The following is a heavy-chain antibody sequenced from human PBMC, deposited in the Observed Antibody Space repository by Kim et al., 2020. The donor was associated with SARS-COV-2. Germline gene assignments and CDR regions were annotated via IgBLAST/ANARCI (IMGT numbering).Heavy chain of an antibody. Sequence: SETLSLTCSVSGVSISSYYWSWIRQPPGKGLEWIGYIYYSGSANYNPSLRSRVTISVDTTKNQFSLKLSSVTAADTVVYYCAGTVRGANFDYWGRGALVT. J-gene: IGHJ4*02. V-gene: IGHV4-59*08. CDR2: IYYSGSA. D-gene: IGHD3-10*01. CDR1: GVSISSYY. CDR3: AGTVRGANFDY.